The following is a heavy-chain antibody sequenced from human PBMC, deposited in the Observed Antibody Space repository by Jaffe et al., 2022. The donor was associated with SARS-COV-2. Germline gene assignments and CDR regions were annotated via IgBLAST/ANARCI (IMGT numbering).Heavy chain of an antibody. CDR1: GYSFTSYW. Sequence: EVQLVQSGAEVKKPGESLRISCKGSGYSFTSYWISWVRQMPGKGLEWMGRIDPSDSYTNYSPSFQGHVTISADKSISTAYLQWSSLKASDTAMYYCARLVAPYSSSWYEYYYYYGMDVWGQGTTVTVSS. D-gene: IGHD6-13*01. J-gene: IGHJ6*02. CDR3: ARLVAPYSSSWYEYYYYYGMDV. V-gene: IGHV5-10-1*03. CDR2: IDPSDSYT.